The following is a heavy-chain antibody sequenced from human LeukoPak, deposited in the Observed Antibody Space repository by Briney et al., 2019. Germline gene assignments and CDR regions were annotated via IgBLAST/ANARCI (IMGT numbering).Heavy chain of an antibody. D-gene: IGHD4-17*01. J-gene: IGHJ3*02. V-gene: IGHV3-7*01. CDR2: IKQDGSEK. Sequence: GGSLRLSCAASGFTFSSYWMGWVRQAPGKGLEWVANIKQDGSEKYYVDSVKGRFTISRDNAKNSLYLQMNSLRAEDTAVYYCARSTVTSPDAFDIWGQGTMVTVSS. CDR3: ARSTVTSPDAFDI. CDR1: GFTFSSYW.